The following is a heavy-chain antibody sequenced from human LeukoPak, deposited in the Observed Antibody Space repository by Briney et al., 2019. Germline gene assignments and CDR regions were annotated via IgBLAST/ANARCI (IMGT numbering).Heavy chain of an antibody. D-gene: IGHD3-22*01. V-gene: IGHV3-21*01. J-gene: IGHJ3*02. CDR2: ISSSSSYI. CDR3: ARDLRRKNYDSSGYGDAFDI. CDR1: GITFSGHA. Sequence: GGSLRLSCTATGITFSGHAIHWVRQTPGKGLEWVSSISSSSSYIYYADSVKGRFTISRDNAKNSLYLQMNSLRAEDTAVYYCARDLRRKNYDSSGYGDAFDIWGQGTMVTVSS.